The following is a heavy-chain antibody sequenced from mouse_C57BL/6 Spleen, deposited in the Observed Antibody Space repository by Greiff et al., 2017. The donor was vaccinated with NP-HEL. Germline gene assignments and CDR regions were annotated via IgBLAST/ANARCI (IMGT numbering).Heavy chain of an antibody. J-gene: IGHJ3*01. Sequence: VQLKESGGDLVKPGGSLKLSCAASGFTFSSYGMSWVRQTPDQRLEWVATISSGGSYTYYPDSVKGRFPISRDNAKNTLYLQMSSLKSEDTAMYDCARHGENWDGAWFAYWGQGTLVTVSA. CDR2: ISSGGSYT. D-gene: IGHD4-1*01. CDR1: GFTFSSYG. V-gene: IGHV5-6*01. CDR3: ARHGENWDGAWFAY.